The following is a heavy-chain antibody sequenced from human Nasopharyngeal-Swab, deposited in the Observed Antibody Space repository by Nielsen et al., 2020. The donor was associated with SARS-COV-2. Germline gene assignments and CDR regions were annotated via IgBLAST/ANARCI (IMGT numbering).Heavy chain of an antibody. Sequence: LRLSCTVSGGSINSGGYYWSWIRQHPGKGLEWIGYIYYSGSTFYNPSLESRVAMSVDTSTNQFSLNLSSVTAADAAVYYCASTAAAFDNWGQGTLVTVSS. J-gene: IGHJ4*02. CDR3: ASTAAAFDN. D-gene: IGHD6-25*01. V-gene: IGHV4-31*03. CDR1: GGSINSGGYY. CDR2: IYYSGST.